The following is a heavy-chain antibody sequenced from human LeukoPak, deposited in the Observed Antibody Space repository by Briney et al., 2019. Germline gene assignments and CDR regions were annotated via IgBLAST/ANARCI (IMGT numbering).Heavy chain of an antibody. D-gene: IGHD5-24*01. CDR1: GFTFSSYW. V-gene: IGHV3-7*05. CDR3: ARQSSGATMIDY. Sequence: GGSLRLSCAASGFTFSSYWMNWVRQAPGKGLEWVANTKQDGSEKYYVDSVKGRFTISRDNAKNSLYLQMNSLRAEDTAMYYCARQSSGATMIDYWGQGTLVTVSS. J-gene: IGHJ4*02. CDR2: TKQDGSEK.